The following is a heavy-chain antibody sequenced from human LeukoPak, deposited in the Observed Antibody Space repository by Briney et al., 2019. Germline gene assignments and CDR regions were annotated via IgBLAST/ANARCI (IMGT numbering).Heavy chain of an antibody. CDR3: TRDYKGFGSGNTYYFDY. CDR2: ISASNGNT. J-gene: IGHJ4*02. Sequence: ASVEVSCKASGYTFTNYGISWVRQAPGQGLEWMGWISASNGNTNYAQNVQGRVTMTTDTSTSTAYMELRSLRSDDTAVYYCTRDYKGFGSGNTYYFDYWGQGTLVTVSS. D-gene: IGHD3-10*01. V-gene: IGHV1-18*01. CDR1: GYTFTNYG.